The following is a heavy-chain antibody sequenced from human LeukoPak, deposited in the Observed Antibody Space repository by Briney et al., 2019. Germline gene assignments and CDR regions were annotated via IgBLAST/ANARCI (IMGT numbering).Heavy chain of an antibody. Sequence: GGSLRLSCATSGFTFSSYAMSWVRQAPGKGLEWVSAISGSGGSTYYADSVKGRFTISRDNSKNTLYLQMNSLRAEDTAVYYCAKDLRAILIYYFDYWGQGTLVTVSS. J-gene: IGHJ4*02. D-gene: IGHD3-16*01. CDR3: AKDLRAILIYYFDY. V-gene: IGHV3-23*01. CDR1: GFTFSSYA. CDR2: ISGSGGST.